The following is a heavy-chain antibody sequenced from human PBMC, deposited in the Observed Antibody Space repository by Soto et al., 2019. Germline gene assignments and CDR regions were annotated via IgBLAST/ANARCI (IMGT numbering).Heavy chain of an antibody. Sequence: QVQLQESGPGLVKPWGTLSLTCAVSGGSISTSNWWSWVRQPPGKGLEWIGEVYRTGSTNYNPSLESRLTISVDKSKNQFSLKLTSVTAADTAVYYCARARATIAAAAIFDCWGQGTLVTVSS. CDR1: GGSISTSNW. CDR3: ARARATIAAAAIFDC. V-gene: IGHV4-4*02. J-gene: IGHJ4*02. CDR2: VYRTGST. D-gene: IGHD6-13*01.